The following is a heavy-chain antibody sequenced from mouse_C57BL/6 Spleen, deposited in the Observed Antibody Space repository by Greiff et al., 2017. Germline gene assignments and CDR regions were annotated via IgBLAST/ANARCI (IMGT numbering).Heavy chain of an antibody. J-gene: IGHJ2*01. D-gene: IGHD2-3*01. V-gene: IGHV14-1*01. Sequence: EVKLQASGAELVRPGASVTLSCTASGFNIKDYYMHWVKQRPEQGLEGIGRIDPEDGDTASAPTFQGKATMTADTSSNTAYLQLSSLTSEDAADYYCTFIYDGYLVDYWGQGTTLTVAS. CDR1: GFNIKDYY. CDR3: TFIYDGYLVDY. CDR2: IDPEDGDT.